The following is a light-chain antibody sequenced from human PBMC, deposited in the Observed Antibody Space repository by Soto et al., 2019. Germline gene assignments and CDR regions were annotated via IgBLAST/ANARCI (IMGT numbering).Light chain of an antibody. CDR3: SSYTSSSTYV. CDR1: SSDVGSYNR. J-gene: IGLJ1*01. Sequence: QSVLTQPPSASGSPGQSVTISCTGTSSDVGSYNRVSWYQQPPGTAPKIMIYEVSNRPSGVPDRITGSKSGKTTSLTISELQAEDEADYYCSSYTSSSTYVFGTGTKVTVL. V-gene: IGLV2-18*02. CDR2: EVS.